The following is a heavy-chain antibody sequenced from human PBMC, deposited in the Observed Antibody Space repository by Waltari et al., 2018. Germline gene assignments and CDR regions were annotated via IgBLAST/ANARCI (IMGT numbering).Heavy chain of an antibody. D-gene: IGHD6-13*01. Sequence: EVQPVQSGAAVKKPGEYLKISCKGSGYSFTSSWIRWVRQMPGKGLEWMGIIYPGDSDTRYNPSFQGKVTISADKSISTAYLQWSSLKASDTAMYYCARRGSSWYNWFDPWGQGTLVTVSS. CDR1: GYSFTSSW. CDR3: ARRGSSWYNWFDP. CDR2: IYPGDSDT. V-gene: IGHV5-51*03. J-gene: IGHJ5*02.